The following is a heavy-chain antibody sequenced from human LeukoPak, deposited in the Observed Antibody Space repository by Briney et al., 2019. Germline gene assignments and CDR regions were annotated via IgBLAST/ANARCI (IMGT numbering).Heavy chain of an antibody. CDR3: ARRGYYDSSGYYHWFDP. D-gene: IGHD3-22*01. CDR1: GYSFTSYW. V-gene: IGHV5-51*01. CDR2: IYPGDSDT. Sequence: GESLKISCKGSGYSFTSYWIGWVRQMPGKGLEGMGIIYPGDSDTRYSLSFQGQGTISADKSINTAYLQWSSLKASDTAMYYCARRGYYDSSGYYHWFDPWGQGTLVTVSS. J-gene: IGHJ5*02.